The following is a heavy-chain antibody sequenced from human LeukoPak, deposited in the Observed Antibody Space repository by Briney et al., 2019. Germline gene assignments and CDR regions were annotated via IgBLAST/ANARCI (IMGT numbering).Heavy chain of an antibody. V-gene: IGHV3-30*02. CDR2: IRYDGSNK. CDR1: GFTFSSYG. D-gene: IGHD2-2*01. J-gene: IGHJ4*02. Sequence: GGSLRLSCAASGFTFSSYGMHWVRQAPGKGLEWVAFIRYDGSNKYYADSVKGRFTISRDNSKNTLYLQMNSLRAEDTAVYYCAKDANCSSTSFYLYYFDHWGQGTLVTVSS. CDR3: AKDANCSSTSFYLYYFDH.